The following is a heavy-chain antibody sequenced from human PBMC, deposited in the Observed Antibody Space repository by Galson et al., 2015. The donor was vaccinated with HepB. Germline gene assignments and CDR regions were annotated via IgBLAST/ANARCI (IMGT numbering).Heavy chain of an antibody. CDR3: AVHKPYYDILTGHYDVGGTTLDY. CDR1: GYTFSNHV. J-gene: IGHJ4*02. CDR2: INAGNGNT. V-gene: IGHV1-3*01. D-gene: IGHD3-9*01. Sequence: SVKVSCKASGYTFSNHVIHWVRQAPGQRLEWMGWINAGNGNTKYSQKFQGRVSVTRDTSASTAYMELSSLRSEDTAVYYCAVHKPYYDILTGHYDVGGTTLDYWGQGTLVAVSS.